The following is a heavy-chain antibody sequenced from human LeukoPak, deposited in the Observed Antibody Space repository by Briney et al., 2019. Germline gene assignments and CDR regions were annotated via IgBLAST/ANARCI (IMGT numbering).Heavy chain of an antibody. CDR3: MLVVTPYYFDY. D-gene: IGHD2-8*02. CDR2: IRSSGDIT. V-gene: IGHV3-11*01. Sequence: GGSLRLSCAASGFTFSDYYMSWVRQAPEKGLEWVSYIRSSGDITYYADSVKGGFTFSRDNAKNSLYLQMNSLRAEDTAVYYCMLVVTPYYFDYWGQGTLVTVSS. J-gene: IGHJ4*02. CDR1: GFTFSDYY.